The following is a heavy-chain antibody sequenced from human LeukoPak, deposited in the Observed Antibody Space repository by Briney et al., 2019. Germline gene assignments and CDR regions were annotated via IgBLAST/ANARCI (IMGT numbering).Heavy chain of an antibody. CDR2: INPSGGGT. CDR1: GYTFTSYY. CDR3: ARRDTAMVTIDY. Sequence: ASVKVSCKASGYTFTSYYMLWVRQAPGQGLERMGVINPSGGGTSYAQKFQGRVTMTRDTSTSTVYMELSSLRSEDTAVYYCARRDTAMVTIDYWGQGTLVTVSS. D-gene: IGHD5-18*01. J-gene: IGHJ4*02. V-gene: IGHV1-46*01.